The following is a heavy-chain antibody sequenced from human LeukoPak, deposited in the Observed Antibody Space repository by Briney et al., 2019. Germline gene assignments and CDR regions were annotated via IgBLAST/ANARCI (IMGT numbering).Heavy chain of an antibody. J-gene: IGHJ4*02. Sequence: GGSLRLSCAASGFTFSSYDMHWVRQATGKGLEWVSAIGTAGDTYYPGSVKGRFTISRENAKNSLYLQMNSLRAEDTAVYYCAKDDILTGRDYWGQGTLVTVSS. D-gene: IGHD3-9*01. CDR3: AKDDILTGRDY. CDR2: IGTAGDT. V-gene: IGHV3-13*01. CDR1: GFTFSSYD.